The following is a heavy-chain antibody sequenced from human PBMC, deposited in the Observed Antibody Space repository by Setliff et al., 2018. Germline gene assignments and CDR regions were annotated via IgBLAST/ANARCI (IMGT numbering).Heavy chain of an antibody. CDR3: ARMSGFQYMDV. V-gene: IGHV4-61*09. CDR2: IYTSWST. CDR1: GSSISSSNYY. D-gene: IGHD3-3*01. J-gene: IGHJ6*03. Sequence: PSETLSLTCTVSGSSISSSNYYWGWFRQPAGKGLEWIGQIYTSWSTNYNPSLKSRVTISLDTSKNQFSLSLSSVTAADTAVYYCARMSGFQYMDVWGKGTTVTVSS.